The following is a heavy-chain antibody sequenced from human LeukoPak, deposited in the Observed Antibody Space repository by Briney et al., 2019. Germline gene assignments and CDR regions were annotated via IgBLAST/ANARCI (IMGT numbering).Heavy chain of an antibody. CDR2: INQDSTAK. Sequence: GGSLRLSCEASGFTLSNYWMTWVRQAPGKGLEWVANINQDSTAKYYVASVKGRFTISRDNTKNSLFLQMTSLRAEDTAVYYCAREVGYCSGGSCYSNGYFDYWGQGTLVTVSS. D-gene: IGHD2-15*01. CDR1: GFTLSNYW. J-gene: IGHJ4*02. CDR3: AREVGYCSGGSCYSNGYFDY. V-gene: IGHV3-7*01.